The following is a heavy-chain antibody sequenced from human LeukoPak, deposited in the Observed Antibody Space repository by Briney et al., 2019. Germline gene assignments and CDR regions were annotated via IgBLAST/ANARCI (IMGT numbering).Heavy chain of an antibody. V-gene: IGHV4-34*01. Sequence: PSETLSLTCAVYGGSFSGYYWSWIRQPPGKGLEWIGEINHSGSTNYNPSLKSRVTISVDTSKNQFSLKLRSVTAADTAVYDCARLVPADRWGQGTLVTVSS. CDR3: ARLVPADR. CDR2: INHSGST. CDR1: GGSFSGYY. D-gene: IGHD2-2*01. J-gene: IGHJ4*02.